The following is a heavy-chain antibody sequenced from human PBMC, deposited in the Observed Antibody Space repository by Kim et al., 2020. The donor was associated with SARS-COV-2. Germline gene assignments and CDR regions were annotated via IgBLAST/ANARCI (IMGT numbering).Heavy chain of an antibody. CDR2: VWFDGTKK. V-gene: IGHV3-33*01. CDR3: ARARGSFTLTGNENWFDP. D-gene: IGHD3-9*01. CDR1: GFIFRSYG. Sequence: GGSLRLSCAASGFIFRSYGMHWVRQAPGKGLEWVAVVWFDGTKKYYADSVKGRFTISKDNSKNTLSLQMNSLRADDTAIYYCARARGSFTLTGNENWFDPWGQGTLVTVSS. J-gene: IGHJ5*02.